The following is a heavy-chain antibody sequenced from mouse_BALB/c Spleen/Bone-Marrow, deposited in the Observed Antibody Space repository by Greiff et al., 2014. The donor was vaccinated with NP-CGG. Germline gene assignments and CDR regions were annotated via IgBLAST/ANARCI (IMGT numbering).Heavy chain of an antibody. D-gene: IGHD2-1*01. CDR1: GFNIRDSY. Sequence: DVKLVESVAEIVKPGASVKLSCTVSGFNIRDSYMNWVKQRPEQGLEWIGRIDPATGYPKYDPKLQDKATITVDTSSNTAYLHLSSLASEDTAVYYCALDVGETTNFDYWGQGTTLTVSS. J-gene: IGHJ2*01. CDR2: IDPATGYP. CDR3: ALDVGETTNFDY. V-gene: IGHV14-3*02.